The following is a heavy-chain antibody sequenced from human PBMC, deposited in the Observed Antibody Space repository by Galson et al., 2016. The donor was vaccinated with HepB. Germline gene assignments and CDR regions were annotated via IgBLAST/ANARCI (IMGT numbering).Heavy chain of an antibody. CDR3: VTGVSSSGSWFDP. D-gene: IGHD3-22*01. Sequence: KGLEWIGQINHDGSANYNPSLKSRVTISLHVSGNQMSLELSSVTAADTAVYYCVTGVSSSGSWFDPWGQGTLVTVSS. J-gene: IGHJ5*02. V-gene: IGHV4-34*01. CDR2: INHDGSA.